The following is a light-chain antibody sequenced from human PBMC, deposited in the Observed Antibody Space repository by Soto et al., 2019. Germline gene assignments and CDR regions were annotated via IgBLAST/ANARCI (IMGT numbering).Light chain of an antibody. J-gene: IGKJ4*01. CDR1: QSVANF. CDR2: DAS. V-gene: IGKV3-11*01. CDR3: QLRSVLS. Sequence: IVLTQSPDTLSLSLGDRATLSCRASQSVANFLAWYQQKPGQAPRLLIYDASTRATGIPARFSGSGSGTDFTLTISSLEPEDFAVYYCQLRSVLSFGGGTKVEIK.